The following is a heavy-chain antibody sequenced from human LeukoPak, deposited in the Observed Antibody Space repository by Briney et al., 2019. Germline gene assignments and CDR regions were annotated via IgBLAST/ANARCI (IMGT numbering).Heavy chain of an antibody. Sequence: GGSLRLSCAASGFTFNIFAMSWVRQAPGKGLEGVSGIDESGAGTFYADSVKGRFTLSRDNSKNTLFLQMNSLGVEDTAVYYCANTHAYGDYWGQGTLVTVSS. CDR1: GFTFNIFA. J-gene: IGHJ4*02. CDR3: ANTHAYGDY. D-gene: IGHD4-17*01. CDR2: IDESGAGT. V-gene: IGHV3-23*01.